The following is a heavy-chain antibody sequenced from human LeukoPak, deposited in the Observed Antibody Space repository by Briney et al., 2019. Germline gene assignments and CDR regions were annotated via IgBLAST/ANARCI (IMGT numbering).Heavy chain of an antibody. V-gene: IGHV3-33*01. CDR3: ARDEGRWELPDAFDI. Sequence: GGSLRLSCAASGFTFSIYSMHWVRQAPGKGLEWVAVIWYDGSNKYYADSVKGRFTISRDNSKNTLYLQMNSLRAEDTAVYYCARDEGRWELPDAFDIWGQGTMVTVSS. CDR1: GFTFSIYS. D-gene: IGHD1-26*01. J-gene: IGHJ3*02. CDR2: IWYDGSNK.